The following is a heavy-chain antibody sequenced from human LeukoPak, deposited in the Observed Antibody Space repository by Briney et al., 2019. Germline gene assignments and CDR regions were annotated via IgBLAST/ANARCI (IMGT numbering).Heavy chain of an antibody. Sequence: ASVKASCKASGYTFTSYAMHWVRQAPGQRLEWMGWINAGNGNTKYSQKFQGRVTITRDTSASTAYMELSSLRSEDTAVYYCARTSVVTPGSPFDYWGQGTLVTVSS. CDR2: INAGNGNT. V-gene: IGHV1-3*01. CDR3: ARTSVVTPGSPFDY. J-gene: IGHJ4*02. D-gene: IGHD4-23*01. CDR1: GYTFTSYA.